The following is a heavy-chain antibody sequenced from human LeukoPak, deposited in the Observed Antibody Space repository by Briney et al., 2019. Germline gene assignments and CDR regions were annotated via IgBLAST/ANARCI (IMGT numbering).Heavy chain of an antibody. CDR2: INSDGSST. Sequence: PGGSLRLSCAASGFTFSRYWMHWVPQAPGKGLVWVSRINSDGSSTSYADSARSGFTISRDNAKNTLYLQMHSLRAEDTAVYYCASDRTGYHDSSGYYFDYWGQGTLVNVSS. CDR3: ASDRTGYHDSSGYYFDY. D-gene: IGHD3-22*01. V-gene: IGHV3-74*01. CDR1: GFTFSRYW. J-gene: IGHJ4*02.